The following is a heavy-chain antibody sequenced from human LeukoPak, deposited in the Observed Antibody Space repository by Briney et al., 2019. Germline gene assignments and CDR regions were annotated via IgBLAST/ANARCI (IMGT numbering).Heavy chain of an antibody. CDR2: INWNGGST. Sequence: GGSLRLSCAASGFTFDDYGMSWVRHAPGKGLEWVSGINWNGGSTGYADSVKGRFTISRDNAKNSLYLQMDSLRAEDTALYYCARDYIHRDGYNYWGQGTLVTVSS. CDR3: ARDYIHRDGYNY. CDR1: GFTFDDYG. D-gene: IGHD5-24*01. V-gene: IGHV3-20*04. J-gene: IGHJ4*02.